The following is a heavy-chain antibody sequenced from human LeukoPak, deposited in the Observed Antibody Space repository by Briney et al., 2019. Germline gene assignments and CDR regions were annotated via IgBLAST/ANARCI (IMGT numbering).Heavy chain of an antibody. Sequence: SVKVSCKASGGTFSSYAISWVRQAPGQGLEWMGGIIPIFGTANYAQKFQGRVTITADESTSTAYMELSSLRSEDTAVYYCARVPYGDRYFDLWGRGTLVTVSS. D-gene: IGHD4-17*01. CDR1: GGTFSSYA. CDR3: ARVPYGDRYFDL. J-gene: IGHJ2*01. V-gene: IGHV1-69*13. CDR2: IIPIFGTA.